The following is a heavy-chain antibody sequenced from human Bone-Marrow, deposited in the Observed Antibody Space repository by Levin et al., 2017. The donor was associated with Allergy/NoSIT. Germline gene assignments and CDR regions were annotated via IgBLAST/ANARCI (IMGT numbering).Heavy chain of an antibody. D-gene: IGHD3-3*01. V-gene: IGHV3-48*03. Sequence: GGSLRLSCAASGFTFSSYEMNWVRQAPGKGLEWVSYISSSGSTIYYADSVKGRFTISRDNAKNSLYLQMNSLRAEDTAVYYCASAPLRFLEWLRSKPYYFDYWGQGTLVTVSS. CDR3: ASAPLRFLEWLRSKPYYFDY. CDR2: ISSSGSTI. J-gene: IGHJ4*02. CDR1: GFTFSSYE.